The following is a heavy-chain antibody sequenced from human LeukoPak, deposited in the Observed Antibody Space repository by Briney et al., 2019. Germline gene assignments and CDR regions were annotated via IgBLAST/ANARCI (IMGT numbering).Heavy chain of an antibody. J-gene: IGHJ4*02. CDR3: ARDRWFGELLHYFDY. CDR2: IWYDGSNK. D-gene: IGHD3-10*01. Sequence: GRSLRLSCAASGFTFSSYGMHWARQAPGKGLEWVAVIWYDGSNKYYADSVKGRFTISRDNSKNTLYLQMNSLRAEDTAVYYCARDRWFGELLHYFDYWGQGTLVTVSS. CDR1: GFTFSSYG. V-gene: IGHV3-33*01.